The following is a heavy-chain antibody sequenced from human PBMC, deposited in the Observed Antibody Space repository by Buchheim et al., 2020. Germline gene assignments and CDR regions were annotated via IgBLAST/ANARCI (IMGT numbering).Heavy chain of an antibody. V-gene: IGHV3-7*01. CDR2: IKQDGSEK. CDR3: ARDSSSSKLYYYYGMDV. Sequence: EVQLVESGGGLVQPGGSLRLSCAASGFTFSSYWMHWVRQAPGKGLVWVANIKQDGSEKYYVDSVKGRFTISRDNAKNSLYLQMNSLRAEDTAVYYCARDSSSSKLYYYYGMDVWGQGTT. CDR1: GFTFSSYW. D-gene: IGHD6-13*01. J-gene: IGHJ6*02.